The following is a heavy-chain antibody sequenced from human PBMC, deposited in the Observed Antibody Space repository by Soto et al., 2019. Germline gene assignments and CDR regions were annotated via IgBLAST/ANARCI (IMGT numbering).Heavy chain of an antibody. D-gene: IGHD2-8*01. V-gene: IGHV1-2*02. CDR1: GYTFTGYY. Sequence: QVQLVQSGAEVKKPGASVKVSCKASGYTFTGYYMHWVRQAPGQGLEWMGWINPNSGGTNYAQKFQGRVTMTRDTCISTAYMELSRLRSDDTAVYYCARDGGLMVYAITGDGDFDYWGQGTLVTVSS. CDR2: INPNSGGT. CDR3: ARDGGLMVYAITGDGDFDY. J-gene: IGHJ4*02.